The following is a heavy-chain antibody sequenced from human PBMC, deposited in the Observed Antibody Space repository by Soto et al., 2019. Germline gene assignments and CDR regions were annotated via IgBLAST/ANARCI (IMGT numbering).Heavy chain of an antibody. CDR1: GFTLRNYA. Sequence: QVQLVESGGGVVQPGKSLRLSCEASGFTLRNYAMHWVRQAPGKGLEWVAVIYFDGSNEHYVDSVKGRFTISRDNSKNTLFLQMNSLRPDDTAVYYCAKVTHIFYGMGVWGQGTPVTVSS. J-gene: IGHJ6*02. CDR2: IYFDGSNE. CDR3: AKVTHIFYGMGV. D-gene: IGHD3-9*01. V-gene: IGHV3-30-3*01.